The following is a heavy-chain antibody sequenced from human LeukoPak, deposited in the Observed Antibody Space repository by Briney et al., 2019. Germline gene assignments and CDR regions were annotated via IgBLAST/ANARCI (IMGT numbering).Heavy chain of an antibody. V-gene: IGHV4-4*02. CDR1: GGSISSSNW. D-gene: IGHD3-3*02. CDR3: ARCRPFDYYGMDV. J-gene: IGHJ6*02. Sequence: PSETLSLTCAVSGGSISSSNWWSWVRQPPGKGLEWIGEIYHSGSTNYNPSLKSRVTISVDKSKNQFSLKLSSVTAADTAVYYCARCRPFDYYGMDVWGQGTTVTVSS. CDR2: IYHSGST.